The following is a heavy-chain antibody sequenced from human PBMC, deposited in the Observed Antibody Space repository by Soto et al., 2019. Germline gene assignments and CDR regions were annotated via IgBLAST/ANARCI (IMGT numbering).Heavy chain of an antibody. CDR3: AKDIRDIVVVVAATRDGTFDY. CDR2: ISWNSGSI. D-gene: IGHD2-15*01. J-gene: IGHJ4*02. CDR1: GFTFDDYA. V-gene: IGHV3-9*01. Sequence: GGSLRLSCAASGFTFDDYAMHWVRQAPGKGLEWVSGISWNSGSIGYADSVKGRFTISRDNAKNSLYLQMNSLRAEDTALYYCAKDIRDIVVVVAATRDGTFDYWGQGTLVTVSS.